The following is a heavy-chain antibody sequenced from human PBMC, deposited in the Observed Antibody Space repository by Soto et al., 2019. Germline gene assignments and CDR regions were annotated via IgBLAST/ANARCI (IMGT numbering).Heavy chain of an antibody. V-gene: IGHV3-23*01. CDR3: ATVSGALVYLGY. J-gene: IGHJ4*02. CDR1: GFTFSSYA. D-gene: IGHD3-16*01. CDR2: INGSGSST. Sequence: PGGSLRLSCAASGFTFSSYAMSWVRQAPGKGLEWVSAINGSGSSTYYAHSVKGRFTISRDNSKNTLYLQMNSLRDEDTAIYYCATVSGALVYLGYWGQGTLVTVSS.